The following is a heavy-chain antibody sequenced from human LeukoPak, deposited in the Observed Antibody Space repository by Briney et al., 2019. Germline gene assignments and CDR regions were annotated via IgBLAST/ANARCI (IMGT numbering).Heavy chain of an antibody. CDR3: ARGGGGYGGWYLYFDY. CDR1: GYTFTSYD. V-gene: IGHV1-8*03. Sequence: ASVKVSCKASGYTFTSYDINWVRQATGQGLEWMGWMNPNSGNTGYAQKFQGRVTITRNTSISTAYMELSSLRSEDTAVYYCARGGGGYGGWYLYFDYWGQGTLVTVSS. D-gene: IGHD6-19*01. CDR2: MNPNSGNT. J-gene: IGHJ4*02.